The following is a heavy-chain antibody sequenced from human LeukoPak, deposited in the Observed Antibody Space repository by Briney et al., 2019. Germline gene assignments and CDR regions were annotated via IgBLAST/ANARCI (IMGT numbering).Heavy chain of an antibody. J-gene: IGHJ5*02. D-gene: IGHD3-10*01. CDR3: ARVEEDYYGSGSYYTNWFDP. CDR1: GYSFTSYW. Sequence: KIGESLKISCKGSGYSFTSYWIGWVRQMPGKGLEWMGIIYPGDSDTRYSPSFQGQVTISADKSISTAYLQWSSLKASDTAMYYCARVEEDYYGSGSYYTNWFDPWGQGTLVTVSS. V-gene: IGHV5-51*01. CDR2: IYPGDSDT.